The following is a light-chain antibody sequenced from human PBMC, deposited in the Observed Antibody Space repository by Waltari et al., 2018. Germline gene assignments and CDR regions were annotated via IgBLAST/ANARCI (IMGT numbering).Light chain of an antibody. CDR1: SGAVTGGHY. CDR2: DTS. J-gene: IGLJ2*01. V-gene: IGLV7-46*01. CDR3: WLFYSDVGL. Sequence: QAVVTQEPSLTVSPGGTVTLTCASSSGAVTGGHYPHWFQQKAGQAPKTLIYDTSNKLSWTPARFSGSLVGGKAALTLSGAQSEDEADYYCWLFYSDVGLFGGGTRLTVL.